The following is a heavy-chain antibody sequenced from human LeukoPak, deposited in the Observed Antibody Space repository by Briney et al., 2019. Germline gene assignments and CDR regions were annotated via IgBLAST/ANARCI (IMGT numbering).Heavy chain of an antibody. V-gene: IGHV1-69*13. Sequence: GASVKVSCKASGGTFSSYAISWVRQAPGQGLEWMGGIIPIFSTANYAQKFQGRVTITEDGSTSGAYMELSSLRSEATAVYYCARSLGGGNLVAWFDPWGQRTLVTVSS. D-gene: IGHD4-23*01. CDR2: IIPIFSTA. J-gene: IGHJ5*02. CDR1: GGTFSSYA. CDR3: ARSLGGGNLVAWFDP.